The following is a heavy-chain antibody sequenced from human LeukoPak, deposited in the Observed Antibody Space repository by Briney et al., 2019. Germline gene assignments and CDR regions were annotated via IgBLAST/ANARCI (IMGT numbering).Heavy chain of an antibody. CDR2: IAKDGSYK. J-gene: IGHJ4*02. D-gene: IGHD1-14*01. V-gene: IGHV3-30*03. Sequence: PGGSLRLSCVVSGFTFSGYGMHWVRQAPGKGLEWVAVIAKDGSYKSYGDSVKGRVTISRDNSKNTLYLQMSSLRPEDTAVYFCARGPPLGPGDYWGQGTLVTVSS. CDR3: ARGPPLGPGDY. CDR1: GFTFSGYG.